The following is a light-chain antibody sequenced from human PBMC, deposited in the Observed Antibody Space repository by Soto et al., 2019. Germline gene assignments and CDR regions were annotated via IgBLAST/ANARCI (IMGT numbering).Light chain of an antibody. CDR2: KAS. CDR3: QQRESYPST. Sequence: DIQMTQSPSTLSGSLGDRATITCLASQSISSWLAWYQQKPGKAPKLLIYKASTLKSGVPSRFSGSGSGTDFTLTISSLQPEDFATYYCQQRESYPSTFGQGTRVEIK. V-gene: IGKV1-5*03. CDR1: QSISSW. J-gene: IGKJ1*01.